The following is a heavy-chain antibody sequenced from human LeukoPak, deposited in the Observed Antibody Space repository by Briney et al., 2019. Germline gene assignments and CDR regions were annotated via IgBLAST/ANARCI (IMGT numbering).Heavy chain of an antibody. Sequence: GGSLRLSCAASGFTFNSYSMNWVRQAPGKGLEWISYISSSSSSTIYYADSLKGRFTISRDNANNSVFLQMSSLRVEDTAVYYCARDSITMTVVVGDLDYWGQGTLVTVSS. D-gene: IGHD3-22*01. J-gene: IGHJ4*02. CDR1: GFTFNSYS. CDR2: ISSSSSSTI. V-gene: IGHV3-48*01. CDR3: ARDSITMTVVVGDLDY.